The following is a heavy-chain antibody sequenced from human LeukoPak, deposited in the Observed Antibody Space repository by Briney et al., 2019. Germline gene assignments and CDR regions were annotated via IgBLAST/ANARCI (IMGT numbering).Heavy chain of an antibody. CDR2: ISGSGGST. Sequence: GGSLRLSCAASGFTFSSYAMNWVRQAPGKGLEWVSVISGSGGSTFYADSVKGRFTIARDNSKNTLYLQMNSLRAEDTAVYYCAKGVQYSSTWPCMDVWGQGTTVTVSS. D-gene: IGHD6-13*01. CDR3: AKGVQYSSTWPCMDV. CDR1: GFTFSSYA. V-gene: IGHV3-23*01. J-gene: IGHJ6*02.